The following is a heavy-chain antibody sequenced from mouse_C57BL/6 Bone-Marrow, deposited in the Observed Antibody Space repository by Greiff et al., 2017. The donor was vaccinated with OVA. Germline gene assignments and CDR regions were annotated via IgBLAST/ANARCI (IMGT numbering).Heavy chain of an antibody. CDR2: INPNNGGT. CDR1: GYTFTDYY. D-gene: IGHD1-1*01. V-gene: IGHV1-26*01. J-gene: IGHJ4*01. CDR3: AKELLRHYGYAMDY. Sequence: EVQLQQSGPELVKPGASVKISCKASGYTFTDYYMNWVKQSHGKSLEWIGDINPNNGGTSYNQKFKGKATLTVDKSSSTAYMELRSLTSEDSAVYYCAKELLRHYGYAMDYWGQGTSVTVSS.